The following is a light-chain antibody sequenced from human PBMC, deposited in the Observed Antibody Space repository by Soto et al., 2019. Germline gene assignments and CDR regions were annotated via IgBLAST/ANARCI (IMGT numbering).Light chain of an antibody. CDR1: QAIINY. V-gene: IGKV1-39*01. CDR3: QQCLGFPRT. Sequence: DIQMTQSPSSLSSYIGDRVTITCRASQAIINYLTWYHQKPGTAPRLLIYGSSNLPSGVPSRYSGSGSGTDFILTISSLQPEDFGTYYCQQCLGFPRTFGQETKVEIK. CDR2: GSS. J-gene: IGKJ1*01.